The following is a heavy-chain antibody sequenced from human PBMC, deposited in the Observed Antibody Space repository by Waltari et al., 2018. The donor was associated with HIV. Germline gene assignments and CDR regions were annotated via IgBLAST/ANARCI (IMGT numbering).Heavy chain of an antibody. Sequence: EVQLVESGGDSVQPGRSLRLSCVCSGFTFDDSARHWVRHRPGKGLEWVSGMTWNNDHIAYADSVTGRVTISRDNAKNSLYLQMNNMTTEDTALYYCVKGGSYSITSSFDYWGQGTLVTVSS. CDR2: MTWNNDHI. J-gene: IGHJ4*02. CDR3: VKGGSYSITSSFDY. V-gene: IGHV3-9*01. CDR1: GFTFDDSA. D-gene: IGHD6-13*01.